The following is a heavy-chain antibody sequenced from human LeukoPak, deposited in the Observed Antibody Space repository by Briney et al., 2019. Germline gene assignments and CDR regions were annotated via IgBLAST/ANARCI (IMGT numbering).Heavy chain of an antibody. CDR2: IYTSGST. J-gene: IGHJ3*02. Sequence: SETLSLTCTVSGGSISSGSHYWSWIRQPAGKGLEWIVRIYTSGSTNYNPSLKSRVTISVDTSKNQFSLKLSSVTAADTAVYYCARRPFDFWSGYYAFDIWGQGTMVTVSS. CDR1: GGSISSGSHY. CDR3: ARRPFDFWSGYYAFDI. D-gene: IGHD3-3*01. V-gene: IGHV4-61*02.